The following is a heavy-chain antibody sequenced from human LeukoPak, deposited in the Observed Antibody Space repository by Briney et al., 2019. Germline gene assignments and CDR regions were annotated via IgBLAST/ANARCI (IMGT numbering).Heavy chain of an antibody. J-gene: IGHJ6*02. D-gene: IGHD3-9*01. CDR3: AKGLTDYSNYGMDV. Sequence: GGSLRLSCAASGFTFSSYAMNWVRQAPGKGLEWVSAISGTGSRTYYADSVKGRFTISRDNSKNTLYLQMKSLRVEHTARYYCAKGLTDYSNYGMDVWGQGTTVTVSS. CDR1: GFTFSSYA. CDR2: ISGTGSRT. V-gene: IGHV3-23*01.